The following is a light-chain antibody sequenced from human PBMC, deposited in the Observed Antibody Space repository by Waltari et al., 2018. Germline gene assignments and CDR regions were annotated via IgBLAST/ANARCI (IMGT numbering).Light chain of an antibody. CDR3: SSDAGGHVV. J-gene: IGLJ1*01. V-gene: IGLV2-23*02. Sequence: QSALTQPASVSGSPGQSTTISCTGASSDFGKSNLVSWFQKSPGKAPTLLIYEVSNRPSGVSLRCPGSKSGSTASLTISGLRTGDEADYYSSSDAGGHVVFGSGTKVTVL. CDR2: EVS. CDR1: SSDFGKSNL.